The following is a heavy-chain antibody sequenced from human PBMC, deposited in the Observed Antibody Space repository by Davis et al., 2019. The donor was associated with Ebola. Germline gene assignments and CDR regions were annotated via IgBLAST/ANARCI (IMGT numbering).Heavy chain of an antibody. CDR1: GYTFTSYA. J-gene: IGHJ6*04. CDR3: AGEFRNSSSSVRVLYYYYYGMDV. Sequence: ASVKVSCKASGYTFTSYAMHWVRQAPGQRLEWMGWINAGNGNTKYSQKFQGRVTITRDTSASTAYMEPSSLRSEDTAVYYCAGEFRNSSSSVRVLYYYYYGMDVWGKGTTVTVSS. CDR2: INAGNGNT. V-gene: IGHV1-3*01. D-gene: IGHD6-6*01.